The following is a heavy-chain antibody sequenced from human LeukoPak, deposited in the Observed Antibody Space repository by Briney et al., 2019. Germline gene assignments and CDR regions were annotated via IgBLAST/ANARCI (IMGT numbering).Heavy chain of an antibody. CDR2: MNPNSGNT. V-gene: IGHV1-8*01. D-gene: IGHD1-26*01. Sequence: ASVKVSCKASGYTFTSYDINWVRQATGQGLEWMGWMNPNSGNTGYAQKFQGGVTMTRNTSISTAYMELSSLRSEDTAVYYCARAYRLSGSYSYGGYWGQGTLVTVSS. CDR3: ARAYRLSGSYSYGGY. CDR1: GYTFTSYD. J-gene: IGHJ4*02.